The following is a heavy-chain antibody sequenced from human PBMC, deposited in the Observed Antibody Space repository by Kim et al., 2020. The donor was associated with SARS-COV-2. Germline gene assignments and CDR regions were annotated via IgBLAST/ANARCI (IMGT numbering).Heavy chain of an antibody. CDR3: ARGLPGSGWYGALVY. D-gene: IGHD6-19*01. Sequence: SETLSLTCAVYGGSFSGYYWSWIRQPPGKGLEWIGEINHSGSTNYNPSLKSRVTISVDTSKNQFSLKLSSVTAADTAVYYCARGLPGSGWYGALVYWGQGTLVTVSS. V-gene: IGHV4-34*01. CDR2: INHSGST. J-gene: IGHJ4*02. CDR1: GGSFSGYY.